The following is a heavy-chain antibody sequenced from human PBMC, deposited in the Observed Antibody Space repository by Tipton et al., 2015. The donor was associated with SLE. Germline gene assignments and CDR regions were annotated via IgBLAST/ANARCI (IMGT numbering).Heavy chain of an antibody. Sequence: TLSLTCAVSGCSISSSSEYWAWIRQPPGKGLEWLGSIFYSGSTYYSPSLESRVTISADTSKNQISLNLSSVTAADTAVYYCASRYFYDSSRFTWGQGTLVTVSS. J-gene: IGHJ5*02. D-gene: IGHD3-22*01. CDR3: ASRYFYDSSRFT. V-gene: IGHV4-39*07. CDR2: IFYSGST. CDR1: GCSISSSSEY.